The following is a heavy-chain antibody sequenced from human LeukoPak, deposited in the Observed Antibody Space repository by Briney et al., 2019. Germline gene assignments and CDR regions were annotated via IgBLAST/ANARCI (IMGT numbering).Heavy chain of an antibody. J-gene: IGHJ4*02. CDR2: IYPGDSDT. CDR3: ARHPPGAVVPAASDY. Sequence: GESLKISCKGSGYSFTSYWIGWVRQMTGKGLEWMGIIYPGDSDTRYSPSFQGQVTISADKSISTAYLQWSSLKASDTAMYYCARHPPGAVVPAASDYWGQGTLVTVSS. D-gene: IGHD2-2*01. CDR1: GYSFTSYW. V-gene: IGHV5-51*01.